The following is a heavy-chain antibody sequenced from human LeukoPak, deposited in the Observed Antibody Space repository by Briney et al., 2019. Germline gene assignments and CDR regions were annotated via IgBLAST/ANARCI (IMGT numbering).Heavy chain of an antibody. CDR3: AKELDAAMVLDY. D-gene: IGHD5-18*01. Sequence: GGSLRLSCVASGFTFSSYSMNWVRQAPGKGLEWVSLISWDGGSTYYADSVKGRFTISRDNSKNSLYLQMNSLRTEDTALYYCAKELDAAMVLDYWGQGTLVTVSS. CDR1: GFTFSSYS. V-gene: IGHV3-43*01. J-gene: IGHJ4*02. CDR2: ISWDGGST.